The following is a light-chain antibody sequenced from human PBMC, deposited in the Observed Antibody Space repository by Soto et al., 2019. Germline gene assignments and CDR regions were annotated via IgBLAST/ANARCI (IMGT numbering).Light chain of an antibody. CDR2: WAS. V-gene: IGKV4-1*01. CDR1: QSVLYSSNKKNY. Sequence: DIVMTQSPDSLAVSLGERATINCKSSQSVLYSSNKKNYFAWYQQKPGQPPKVVIYWASTRESGVPDRFSGSGSGTDFTLTIISLQAEDVAVYYCQQYYSTPPWTFGQGTKVEIK. CDR3: QQYYSTPPWT. J-gene: IGKJ1*01.